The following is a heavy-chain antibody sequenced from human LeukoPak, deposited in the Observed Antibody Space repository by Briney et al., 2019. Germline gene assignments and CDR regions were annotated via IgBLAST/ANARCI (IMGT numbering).Heavy chain of an antibody. V-gene: IGHV4-39*01. CDR1: GGSISSTSYY. CDR2: IYYSGST. Sequence: SETLSLTCTVSGGSISSTSYYWGWIRQPPGKGLEWIGNIYYSGSTYYNPSLKSRLTISVDTSKKQFSLKFSSVTAADTAVYYCASQGFISAASRFDPWGQGTLVTVSS. D-gene: IGHD6-13*01. J-gene: IGHJ5*02. CDR3: ASQGFISAASRFDP.